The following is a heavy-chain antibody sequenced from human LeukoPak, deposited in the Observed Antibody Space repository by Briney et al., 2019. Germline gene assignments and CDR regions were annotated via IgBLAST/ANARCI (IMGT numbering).Heavy chain of an antibody. V-gene: IGHV1-2*02. D-gene: IGHD2-2*02. CDR1: GYTFTGYY. Sequence: GASVKVSCXASGYTFTGYYMHWVRQAPGQGLEWMGWINPNSGGTNYAQKFQGRVTMTRDTSISTAYMELSRLRSDDTAVYYCARVTVLGYCSSTSCYSPWFDPWGQGTLVTVSS. CDR2: INPNSGGT. J-gene: IGHJ5*02. CDR3: ARVTVLGYCSSTSCYSPWFDP.